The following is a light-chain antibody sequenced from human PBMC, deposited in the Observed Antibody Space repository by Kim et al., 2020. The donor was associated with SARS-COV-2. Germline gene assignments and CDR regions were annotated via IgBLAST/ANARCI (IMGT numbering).Light chain of an antibody. CDR2: DND. Sequence: QSVLTQPASVSALPGHDIAISCSGTSSNTGANFVSWYQQVPGTALRLLIYDNDKRPPAISERFSASKSGTSATLDISGIQPEDEALYFCATWNIGPYVVLFGGGTQLTVL. CDR1: SSNTGANF. CDR3: ATWNIGPYVVL. J-gene: IGLJ2*01. V-gene: IGLV1-51*01.